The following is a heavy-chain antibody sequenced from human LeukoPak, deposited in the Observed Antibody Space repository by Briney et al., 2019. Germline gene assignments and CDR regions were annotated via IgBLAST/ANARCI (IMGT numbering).Heavy chain of an antibody. CDR3: ARTGDISSWSRPFDY. V-gene: IGHV4-39*07. D-gene: IGHD6-13*01. CDR1: GGSISSSSYY. J-gene: IGHJ4*02. Sequence: SETLSLTCTVSGGSISSSSYYWGWIRQPPGKGLEWIGSIYYSGSTYYNPSLKSRVTISVDTSKNQFSLKLISVTAADTAVYFCARTGDISSWSRPFDYWGQGTLVTVSS. CDR2: IYYSGST.